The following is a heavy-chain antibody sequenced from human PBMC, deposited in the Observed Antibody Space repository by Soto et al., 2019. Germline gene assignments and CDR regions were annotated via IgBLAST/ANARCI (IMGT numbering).Heavy chain of an antibody. CDR2: ITHSGST. J-gene: IGHJ4*02. CDR3: ARDCMK. Sequence: QVQLQQWGAGLLKPSETLSLTCGVYGGSFSGYYWTWIRQPPGKGLEGIGEITHSGSTNYNPALKSRVSISIHTSQNQFSLKLTSVTAADTAVYYCARDCMKWGQGTLVTVSS. D-gene: IGHD2-15*01. V-gene: IGHV4-34*02. CDR1: GGSFSGYY.